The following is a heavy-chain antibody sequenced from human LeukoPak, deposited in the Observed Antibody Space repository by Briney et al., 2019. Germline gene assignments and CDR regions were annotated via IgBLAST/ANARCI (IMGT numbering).Heavy chain of an antibody. CDR1: GSTFSSYW. V-gene: IGHV3-74*01. J-gene: IGHJ4*02. CDR2: IDYDGINT. Sequence: GGSLRLSCAASGSTFSSYWMHWVRQAPGKGLVWVSRIDYDGINTFYADSVKGRFTISRDNAKNSLYLQMNSLRAEDTAVYYCARVKEYSSSFFIFYYFDYWGQGTLVTVSS. D-gene: IGHD6-6*01. CDR3: ARVKEYSSSFFIFYYFDY.